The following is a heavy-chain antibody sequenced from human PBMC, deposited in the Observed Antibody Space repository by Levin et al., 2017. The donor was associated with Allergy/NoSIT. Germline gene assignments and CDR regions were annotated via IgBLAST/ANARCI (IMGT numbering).Heavy chain of an antibody. J-gene: IGHJ4*02. CDR1: GYTFTSYG. V-gene: IGHV1-18*01. Sequence: GESLKISCKASGYTFTSYGISWVRQAPGQGLEWMGWISYYNGNTNYAQTLQGRVTITTDTSTSTAYMELRSLRSDDTAVYYCARGDGFEGVDYWGQGTLVTVSS. CDR3: ARGDGFEGVDY. CDR2: ISYYNGNT. D-gene: IGHD3-16*01.